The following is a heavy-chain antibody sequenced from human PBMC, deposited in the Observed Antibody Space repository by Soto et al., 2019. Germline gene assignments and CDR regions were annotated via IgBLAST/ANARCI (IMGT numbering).Heavy chain of an antibody. D-gene: IGHD6-19*01. J-gene: IGHJ4*02. V-gene: IGHV3-23*01. CDR2: LNDRGDTT. Sequence: GGSLRLSCAPSGFTFSCYAMGWVRQAPGKGLEWVSVLNDRGDTTYYTDSVKGRFTISRDNSKNTLYLQMNSLRAEDTAVYYCAKDATRTNGWYHFDYCGQGALVTVSS. CDR1: GFTFSCYA. CDR3: AKDATRTNGWYHFDY.